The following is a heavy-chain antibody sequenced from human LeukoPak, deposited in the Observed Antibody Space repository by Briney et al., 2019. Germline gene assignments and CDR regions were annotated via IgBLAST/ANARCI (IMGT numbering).Heavy chain of an antibody. V-gene: IGHV3-7*03. CDR1: GFTFGNYW. Sequence: GGSLRLSCAASGFTFGNYWMSWVRQAPGKGLEWVANVKQDGREKHYIDSVKGRFTISRDNAENSIYLQMSSLRAEDTAVYYCAKGIVMVISGNAFDIWGQGTMVTVSS. D-gene: IGHD3-22*01. CDR2: VKQDGREK. J-gene: IGHJ3*02. CDR3: AKGIVMVISGNAFDI.